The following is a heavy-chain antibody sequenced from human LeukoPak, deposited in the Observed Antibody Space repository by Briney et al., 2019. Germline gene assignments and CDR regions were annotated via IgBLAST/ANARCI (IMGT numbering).Heavy chain of an antibody. Sequence: SQTLSLTCTVSAGSISSGSYYWSWFRQPAGKGLEWIGRIYTSGSTNYNPSLKSRVTISVDTSKNQSSLKLSSVTAADTAVYYCARDPGYCTNGVCSDYFDYWGQGTLVTVSS. V-gene: IGHV4-61*02. CDR3: ARDPGYCTNGVCSDYFDY. CDR1: AGSISSGSYY. J-gene: IGHJ4*02. CDR2: IYTSGST. D-gene: IGHD2-8*01.